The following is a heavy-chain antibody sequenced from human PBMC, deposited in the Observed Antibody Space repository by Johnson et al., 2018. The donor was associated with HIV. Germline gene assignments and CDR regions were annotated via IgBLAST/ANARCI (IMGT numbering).Heavy chain of an antibody. CDR3: ARDAPDSGSYHAFDI. D-gene: IGHD1-26*01. J-gene: IGHJ3*02. CDR1: GFTFNSYA. CDR2: ISYDGSDK. V-gene: IGHV3-30*04. Sequence: QVQLVESGGGVVQPGRSLRLSCAASGFTFNSYAMHWVRQAPGKGLEWVAVISYDGSDKYYADSVKGRFTISRDNSKNTLYLQMNSLRAEDTAVYYCARDAPDSGSYHAFDIWGQGTMVTVSS.